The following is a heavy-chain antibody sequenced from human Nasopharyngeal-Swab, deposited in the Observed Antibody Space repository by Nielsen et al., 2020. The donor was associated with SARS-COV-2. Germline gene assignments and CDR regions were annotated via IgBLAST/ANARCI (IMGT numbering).Heavy chain of an antibody. Sequence: GESLKISCAASGFTFSSYAMHWVRQAPGQGLEWVAVISYDGSNKYYADSVKGRFTISRDNSKNTLYLQMNSLRAEDTAVYYCARAAGSGYYYVRGGAMDVWGKGTTVTVSS. V-gene: IGHV3-30-3*01. D-gene: IGHD3-22*01. CDR3: ARAAGSGYYYVRGGAMDV. CDR2: ISYDGSNK. CDR1: GFTFSSYA. J-gene: IGHJ6*03.